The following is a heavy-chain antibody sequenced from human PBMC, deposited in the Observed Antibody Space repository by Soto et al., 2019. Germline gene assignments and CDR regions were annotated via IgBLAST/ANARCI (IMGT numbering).Heavy chain of an antibody. V-gene: IGHV3-30*18. J-gene: IGHJ4*02. CDR1: GFSFSDYA. CDR3: AKGRRQWLVTSDFNY. Sequence: VQLVESGGGVVQPGRSLRLSCAASGFSFSDYAMHWVRQAPGNGLEWVAVVSHDGRNTHYADSVKGRFTISRDSSKNTVSLEMTSLRAEDTAVYYCAKGRRQWLVTSDFNYWGQGALVTVSS. D-gene: IGHD6-19*01. CDR2: VSHDGRNT.